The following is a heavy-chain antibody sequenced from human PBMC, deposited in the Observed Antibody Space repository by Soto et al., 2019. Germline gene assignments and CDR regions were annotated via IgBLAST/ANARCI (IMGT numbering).Heavy chain of an antibody. CDR1: GYSFTSYL. Sequence: PGESMKISCKGSGYSFTSYLSGWVRQMPGKGLEWMGIIYPGDSDTRYSPSFQGQVTISADKSISTAYLQWSSLKASDSAMYYCARPQTSPNDYGSGTPDAFDIWGQGTMVTVSS. V-gene: IGHV5-51*01. CDR3: ARPQTSPNDYGSGTPDAFDI. CDR2: IYPGDSDT. J-gene: IGHJ3*02. D-gene: IGHD3-10*01.